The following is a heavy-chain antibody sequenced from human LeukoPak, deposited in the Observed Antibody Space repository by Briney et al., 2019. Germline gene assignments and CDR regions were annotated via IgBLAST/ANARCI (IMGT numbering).Heavy chain of an antibody. CDR1: GGSISSSSYY. Sequence: TSETLSLTCTVSGGSISSSSYYWGWIRQPPGKGLEWIGSIYYSGSTYYNPSLESRVTISVDTSKNQFSLKLSSVTAADTAVYYCARHPHTNWFDPWGQGTLVTVSS. V-gene: IGHV4-39*01. J-gene: IGHJ5*02. CDR2: IYYSGST. CDR3: ARHPHTNWFDP.